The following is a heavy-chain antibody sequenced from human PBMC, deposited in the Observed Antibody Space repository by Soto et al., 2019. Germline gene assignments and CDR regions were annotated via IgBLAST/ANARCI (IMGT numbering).Heavy chain of an antibody. CDR1: GGSFSGYY. J-gene: IGHJ6*02. CDR3: ARLSSGISSWYPAYYYYGMDV. Sequence: SETLSLTCAVYGGSFSGYYWIWIRQPPGKGLEWIGEINHSGSTNYNPSLKSRVTISVDTSKNQFSLKLSSVTAADTAVYYCARLSSGISSWYPAYYYYGMDVWGLGTTVTVSS. V-gene: IGHV4-34*01. CDR2: INHSGST. D-gene: IGHD6-13*01.